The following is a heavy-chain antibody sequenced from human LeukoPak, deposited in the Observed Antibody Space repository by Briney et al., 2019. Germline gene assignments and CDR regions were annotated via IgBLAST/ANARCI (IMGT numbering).Heavy chain of an antibody. Sequence: SETLSLTCTVSGVSINTYFWSWIRQPPGKGLEWIGYVYYNGITNYNPSLKSPVSISLDTSKNQFSLRLNSVTAAETAVYYCASQLGGTTFHWGQGTLVTVSS. V-gene: IGHV4-59*01. CDR1: GVSINTYF. J-gene: IGHJ4*02. CDR2: VYYNGIT. CDR3: ASQLGGTTFH. D-gene: IGHD1/OR15-1a*01.